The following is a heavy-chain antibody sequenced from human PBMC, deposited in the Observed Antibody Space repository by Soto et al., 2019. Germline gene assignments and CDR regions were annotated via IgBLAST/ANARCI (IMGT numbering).Heavy chain of an antibody. CDR2: IWYDGSKR. Sequence: QEQLVESGGGVVQPGRSLRLSCAASGFSFRNYGIHWVRQAPGKGLDWVAVIWYDGSKRYYADSVRGRFTISRDNSGNTAHLQLDSLRAEDTAVYYCARGWGSGVHHSWLDVWGQGTTVVVSP. V-gene: IGHV3-33*01. D-gene: IGHD6-19*01. CDR1: GFSFRNYG. J-gene: IGHJ3*01. CDR3: ARGWGSGVHHSWLDV.